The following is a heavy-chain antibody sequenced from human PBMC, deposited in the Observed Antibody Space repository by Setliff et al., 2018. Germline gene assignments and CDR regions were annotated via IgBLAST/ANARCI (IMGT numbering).Heavy chain of an antibody. D-gene: IGHD1-26*01. CDR3: ASSSGSSSNDAFDI. J-gene: IGHJ3*02. V-gene: IGHV5-51*01. Sequence: GESLKISCKGSGYRFSSHWIGWVRQMPGKGLEWMGIIYPGDSDTRYSPSFQGQVTISADKSISTAYLQWSSLKASVTAMYYCASSSGSSSNDAFDIWGQGTTVTVSS. CDR1: GYRFSSHW. CDR2: IYPGDSDT.